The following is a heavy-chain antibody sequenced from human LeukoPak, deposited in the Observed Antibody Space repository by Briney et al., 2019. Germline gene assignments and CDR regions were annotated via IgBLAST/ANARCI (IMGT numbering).Heavy chain of an antibody. Sequence: SVKVSCKASGGTFISYAISWVRQAPGQGVGWMGGIIPIFGTANYAQKFQGRVTITTDESTSTAYMELSSLRSEDTAVYYCARGPSGYLSYWGQGTLVTVSS. CDR3: ARGPSGYLSY. CDR1: GGTFISYA. CDR2: IIPIFGTA. V-gene: IGHV1-69*05. J-gene: IGHJ4*02. D-gene: IGHD3-22*01.